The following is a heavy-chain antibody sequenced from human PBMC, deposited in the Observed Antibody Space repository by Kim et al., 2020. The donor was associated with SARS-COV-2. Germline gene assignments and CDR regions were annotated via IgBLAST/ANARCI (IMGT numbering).Heavy chain of an antibody. CDR2: ISSSSSTI. Sequence: GGSLRLSCAASGFTFSSYSMNWVRQAPGKGLEWVSYISSSSSTIYYADSVKGRFTISRDNAKNSLYLQMNSLRAEDTAVYYCARGSSYWYFVLWGRGTLVTVSS. D-gene: IGHD1-26*01. V-gene: IGHV3-48*04. CDR3: ARGSSYWYFVL. J-gene: IGHJ2*01. CDR1: GFTFSSYS.